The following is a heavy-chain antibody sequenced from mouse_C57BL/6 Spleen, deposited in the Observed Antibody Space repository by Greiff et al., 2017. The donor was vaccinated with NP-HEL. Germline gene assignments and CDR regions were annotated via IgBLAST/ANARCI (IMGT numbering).Heavy chain of an antibody. Sequence: VQLQQSGPGLVAPSQSLSITCAVSGFSLTSYGVHWVRQPPGKGLEWLVVIWSDGSTTYNSALKSRLSISKDNSKSQVFLKMNSLQTDDTAMYYCARHTYGNYVYYAMDYWGQGTSVTVSS. D-gene: IGHD2-1*01. V-gene: IGHV2-6-1*01. J-gene: IGHJ4*01. CDR3: ARHTYGNYVYYAMDY. CDR1: GFSLTSYG. CDR2: IWSDGST.